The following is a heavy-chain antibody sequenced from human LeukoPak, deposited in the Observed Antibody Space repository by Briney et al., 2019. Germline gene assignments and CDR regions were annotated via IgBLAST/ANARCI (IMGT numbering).Heavy chain of an antibody. J-gene: IGHJ6*02. CDR2: INHSGST. D-gene: IGHD2-8*01. CDR1: GGSFSGYY. V-gene: IGHV4-34*01. Sequence: SETLSLTCAVYGGSFSGYYWSWIRQPPGKGLEWIGEINHSGSTSYNPSPKSRVTISVDTSKSQFSLKLSSVTAADTAVYYCARGGCTNGVCNGMDVWGQGTTVTVSS. CDR3: ARGGCTNGVCNGMDV.